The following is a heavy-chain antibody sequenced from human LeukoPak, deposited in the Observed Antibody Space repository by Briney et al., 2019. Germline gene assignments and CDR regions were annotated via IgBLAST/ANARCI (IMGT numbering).Heavy chain of an antibody. CDR3: ARDYYDSSGGWFDL. D-gene: IGHD3-22*01. CDR1: GGTFNNYA. CDR2: IIPILGIA. V-gene: IGHV1-69*04. Sequence: GASVTVSYKASGGTFNNYAISWVRQAPGQGLEWMGRIIPILGIANYAQKFQGRVTITADKSTSTAYMELSSLRSEDTAVYYCARDYYDSSGGWFDLWGQGTLVTVSS. J-gene: IGHJ5*02.